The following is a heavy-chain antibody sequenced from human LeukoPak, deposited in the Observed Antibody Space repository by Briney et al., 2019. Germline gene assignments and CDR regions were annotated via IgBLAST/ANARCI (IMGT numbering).Heavy chain of an antibody. Sequence: SSETLSLTCTVSGGSISSSSYYWGRIRQPLGKGLEWTGSIYYSGITYYNPSLRSRVTISVDTSKNQFSLKVSSVTAADTAVYYCARSGYYGSGENDYWGQGTLVTVSS. J-gene: IGHJ4*02. D-gene: IGHD3-10*01. CDR3: ARSGYYGSGENDY. CDR2: IYYSGIT. V-gene: IGHV4-39*07. CDR1: GGSISSSSYY.